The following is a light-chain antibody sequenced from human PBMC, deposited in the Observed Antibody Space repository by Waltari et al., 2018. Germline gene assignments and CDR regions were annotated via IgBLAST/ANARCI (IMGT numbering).Light chain of an antibody. V-gene: IGLV2-23*02. CDR1: TSYVGNSDL. CDR2: EVI. CDR3: CSYAGLGTYV. Sequence: QSALTQPASVSGTPGQSIPISCTGTTSYVGNSDLFPWYQHHPGQAPKLLICEVIKRPSGVSSRFSGSKSGSTASLTISGLQPEDEADYYCCSYAGLGTYVFGSGTKVTVL. J-gene: IGLJ1*01.